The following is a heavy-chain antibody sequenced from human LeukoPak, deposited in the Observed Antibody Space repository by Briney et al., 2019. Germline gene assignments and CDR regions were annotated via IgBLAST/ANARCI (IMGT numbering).Heavy chain of an antibody. Sequence: QPGGSLRLSCAASGFTFSSYWMSWVRQAPGKGLEWVAKIQKDGSEAYYVDSMEGRFTISRDNAENSLYLQMHSLRAEDTAVYSCARAGVTNQLGQTYWYFDLWGRGTLVTVSS. CDR3: ARAGVTNQLGQTYWYFDL. CDR2: IQKDGSEA. D-gene: IGHD7-27*01. CDR1: GFTFSSYW. J-gene: IGHJ2*01. V-gene: IGHV3-7*01.